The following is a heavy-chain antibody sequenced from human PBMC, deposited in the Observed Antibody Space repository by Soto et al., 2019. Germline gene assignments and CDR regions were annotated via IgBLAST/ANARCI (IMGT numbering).Heavy chain of an antibody. V-gene: IGHV4-39*01. CDR2: IYYSGST. J-gene: IGHJ6*02. D-gene: IGHD6-19*01. CDR1: GGSISSSSYY. CDR3: AVPGIAVAGSYYYYGMDV. Sequence: QLQLQESGPGLVKPSETLSLTCTVSGGSISSSSYYWGWIRQPPGKGLEWIGSIYYSGSTYYNPSLKSRVTISVDTSKNQFSLKLSSVTDADTAVYYCAVPGIAVAGSYYYYGMDVWGQGTTVTVSS.